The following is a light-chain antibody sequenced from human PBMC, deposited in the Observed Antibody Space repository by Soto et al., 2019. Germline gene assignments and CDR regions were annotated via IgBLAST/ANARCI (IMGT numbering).Light chain of an antibody. Sequence: DVVLTQSPLSLSVTLGQSASLSCRSSQSLIYRDGKSYLNWFHQRPGQSPRRLIYRVSNRDSGVPDRISGSGSGTYFTLTISRVEADDVGVYYCFQGTNWPDLTFGRGTKVEIK. CDR2: RVS. J-gene: IGKJ4*01. CDR1: QSLIYRDGKSY. V-gene: IGKV2-30*01. CDR3: FQGTNWPDLT.